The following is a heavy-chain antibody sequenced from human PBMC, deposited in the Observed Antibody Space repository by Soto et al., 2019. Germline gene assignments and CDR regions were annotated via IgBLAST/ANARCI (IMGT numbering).Heavy chain of an antibody. D-gene: IGHD3-16*02. CDR2: IYYSGST. J-gene: IGHJ4*02. V-gene: IGHV4-4*02. Sequence: SETLSLTCAVSGGSISSSNWWSWVRQPPGKGLEWIGEIYYSGSTYYNPSLKSRVTISVDTSKNQFSLKLSSVTAADTAVYYCASYDYVWGSYRPFFDYWGQGTLVTVSS. CDR3: ASYDYVWGSYRPFFDY. CDR1: GGSISSSNW.